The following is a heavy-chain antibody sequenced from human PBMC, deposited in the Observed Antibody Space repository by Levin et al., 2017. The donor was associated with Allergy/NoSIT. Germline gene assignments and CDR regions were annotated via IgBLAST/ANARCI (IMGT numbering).Heavy chain of an antibody. J-gene: IGHJ4*02. CDR3: RIVAVPTAMEDADY. CDR2: IYSDGSST. V-gene: IGHV3-74*01. D-gene: IGHD2-2*01. Sequence: GGSLRLSCAASGFTFSNYWVHWVRQAPGKGLVWVSRIYSDGSSTSYADSVKGRFTISRDNAKKTVYLEMNSLRVEDTAVYYCRIVAVPTAMEDADYWGQGTLVTVSP. CDR1: GFTFSNYW.